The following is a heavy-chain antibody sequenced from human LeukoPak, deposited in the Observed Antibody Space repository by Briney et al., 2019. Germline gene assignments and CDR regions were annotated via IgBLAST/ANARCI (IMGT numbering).Heavy chain of an antibody. CDR1: GGTFSSYA. V-gene: IGHV7-4-1*02. J-gene: IGHJ4*02. Sequence: ASVKASCKASGGTFSSYAISWVRQAPGQGLEWMGNIDTTTGNPRYAQDFTGRFVFSLDTSVSTAYLQITSLKADDTAAYYCVRGTPTPGMDYWGQGTQVTVSS. D-gene: IGHD3-10*01. CDR3: VRGTPTPGMDY. CDR2: IDTTTGNP.